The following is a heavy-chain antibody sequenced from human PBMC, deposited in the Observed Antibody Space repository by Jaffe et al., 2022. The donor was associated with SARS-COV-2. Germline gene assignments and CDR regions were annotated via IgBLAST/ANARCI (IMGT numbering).Heavy chain of an antibody. V-gene: IGHV5-51*01. D-gene: IGHD3-22*01. Sequence: EVQLVQSGAEVKKPGESLKIPCQASGYSFTNYWIGWVRQMPGKGLEWMGIIYPGDSDTRYSPSFQGQVTISADKSINTAYLQWTSLKASDTAIYYCVRQGGNYYDGSDYYPPIMDVWGQGTTVTVSS. CDR3: VRQGGNYYDGSDYYPPIMDV. CDR2: IYPGDSDT. J-gene: IGHJ6*02. CDR1: GYSFTNYW.